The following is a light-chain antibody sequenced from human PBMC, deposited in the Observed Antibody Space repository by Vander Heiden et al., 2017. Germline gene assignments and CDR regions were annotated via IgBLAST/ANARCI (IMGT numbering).Light chain of an antibody. CDR3: QAYDSSLSGPYV. CDR1: SSNIGAGYY. Sequence: QSVLTQPPSVSGPPGQRVIISCTGSSSNIGAGYYVHWYQQFPGAAPKLLISDNNNRPSGVPDRFSGSRSGTSASLVITGLQAEDEADYYCQAYDSSLSGPYVFGTGTKVTVL. V-gene: IGLV1-40*01. J-gene: IGLJ1*01. CDR2: DNN.